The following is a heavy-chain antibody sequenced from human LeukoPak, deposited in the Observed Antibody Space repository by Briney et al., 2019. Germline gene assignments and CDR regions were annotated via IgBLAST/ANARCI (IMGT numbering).Heavy chain of an antibody. CDR3: AREPEYDFWIGYYFDY. CDR2: IYHSGST. CDR1: GYSISSGYY. D-gene: IGHD3-3*01. J-gene: IGHJ4*02. V-gene: IGHV4-38-2*02. Sequence: SETLSLTCTVSGYSISSGYYWGWIRQPPGKGLGWIGSIYHSGSTYYNPSLKSRVTISVDTSKNQFSLKLSSVTAADTAVYYCAREPEYDFWIGYYFDYWGQGTLVTVSS.